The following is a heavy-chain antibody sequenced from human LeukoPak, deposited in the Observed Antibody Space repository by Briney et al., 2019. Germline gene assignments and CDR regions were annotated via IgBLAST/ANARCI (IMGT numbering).Heavy chain of an antibody. D-gene: IGHD4-17*01. J-gene: IGHJ4*02. V-gene: IGHV3-7*01. CDR1: GFTFSSYG. Sequence: GRSLRLSCAASGFTFSSYGMHWVRQAPGKGLEWVANIKPDGDTTNYLDSVKGRFTISRDNAKSSLHLQMNGLTAEDTAVYYCSRGPSTTLTTFWGQGTMVTVSS. CDR3: SRGPSTTLTTF. CDR2: IKPDGDTT.